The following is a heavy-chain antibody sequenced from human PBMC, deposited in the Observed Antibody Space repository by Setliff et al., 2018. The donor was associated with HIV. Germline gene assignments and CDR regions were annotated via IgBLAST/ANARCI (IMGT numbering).Heavy chain of an antibody. V-gene: IGHV1-69*13. J-gene: IGHJ3*02. D-gene: IGHD6-13*01. Sequence: ASVKVSCKASGGPFSSYVISWVRQAPGQGPEWMGGIIPMYNIPAYAQKFQGRVTFTADESTSTAYMELSSLSSEDTAVYYCARDQTGVAAAAFGGGSAWSDEGFDIWGQGTMVTVSS. CDR1: GGPFSSYV. CDR2: IIPMYNIP. CDR3: ARDQTGVAAAAFGGGSAWSDEGFDI.